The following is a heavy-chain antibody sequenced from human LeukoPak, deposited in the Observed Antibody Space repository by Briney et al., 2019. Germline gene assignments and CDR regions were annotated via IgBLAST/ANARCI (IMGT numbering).Heavy chain of an antibody. CDR1: GGSISSDH. Sequence: KPSETLSLTCTVSGGSISSDHWNWIRQPPGKGLEWIGCTFYSGRTYYNPSLKSRVTISVDMSKSQFSLRLTSVTAADTAVYYCARKNDFEIWGQGTLVTVSS. CDR3: ARKNDFEI. V-gene: IGHV4-59*01. CDR2: TFYSGRT. D-gene: IGHD2/OR15-2a*01. J-gene: IGHJ3*02.